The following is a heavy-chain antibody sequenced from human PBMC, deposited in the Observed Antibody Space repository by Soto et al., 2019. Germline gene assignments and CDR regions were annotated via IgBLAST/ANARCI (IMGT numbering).Heavy chain of an antibody. D-gene: IGHD4-17*01. CDR3: TRPRAGYGDDY. Sequence: GGSLRLSCAASGFTFSGSAMHWFRQASGKGLEWVGRIRSKANSYATAYAASVKGRFTISRDDSKNTAYLQMNSLKTEDTAVYYCTRPRAGYGDDYWGQGTLVTVSS. CDR1: GFTFSGSA. V-gene: IGHV3-73*01. J-gene: IGHJ4*02. CDR2: IRSKANSYAT.